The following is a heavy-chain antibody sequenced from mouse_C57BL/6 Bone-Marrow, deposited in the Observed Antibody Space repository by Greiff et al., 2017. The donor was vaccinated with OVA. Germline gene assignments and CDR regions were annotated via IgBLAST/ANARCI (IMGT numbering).Heavy chain of an antibody. CDR2: IWSGGST. CDR1: GYSLTSYC. CDR3: ARNPLGSSAWFAY. J-gene: IGHJ3*01. V-gene: IGHV2-2*01. Sequence: VQLQESGPGLVQPSQSLSITCTASGYSLTSYCVHWVHQSPGKGLEWLGVIWSGGSTDYNAAFISGLGISKDNSKSQVFFKMHSLLAADTAIYYCARNPLGSSAWFAYWGQGTLVTVSA. D-gene: IGHD1-1*01.